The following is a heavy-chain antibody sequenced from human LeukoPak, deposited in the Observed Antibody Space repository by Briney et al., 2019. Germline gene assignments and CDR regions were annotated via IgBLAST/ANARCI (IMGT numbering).Heavy chain of an antibody. Sequence: PSETLSLTCTVSGGSMSSYYWGWIRQPPGKGLEWIGSIYYSGSTYYNPSLKSRVTISVDTSKNQSSLKLSSVTAADTAAYYCARRGGIIRGVASYYYMDVWGKGTTVTISS. D-gene: IGHD3-10*01. CDR3: ARRGGIIRGVASYYYMDV. CDR1: GGSMSSYY. V-gene: IGHV4-39*01. J-gene: IGHJ6*03. CDR2: IYYSGST.